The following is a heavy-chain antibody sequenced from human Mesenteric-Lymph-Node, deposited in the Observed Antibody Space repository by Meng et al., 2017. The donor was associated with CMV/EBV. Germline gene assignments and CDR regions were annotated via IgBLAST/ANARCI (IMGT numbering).Heavy chain of an antibody. D-gene: IGHD6-13*01. CDR2: IWYDGSSD. CDR1: GFPFSSHG. V-gene: IGHV3-30*02. J-gene: IGHJ4*02. CDR3: AKDPALYSSSWYGIDY. Sequence: GGSLRLSCAASGFPFSSHGLHWVRQAPGKGLEWVALIWYDGSSDYYADSVKGRFTISRDNSKNTLYLQMNSLRTEDTAVYYCAKDPALYSSSWYGIDYWGQGTLVTVSS.